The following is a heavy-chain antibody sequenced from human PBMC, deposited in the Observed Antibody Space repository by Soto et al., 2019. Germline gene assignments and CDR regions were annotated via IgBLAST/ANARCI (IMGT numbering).Heavy chain of an antibody. V-gene: IGHV4-34*01. D-gene: IGHD3-10*01. CDR2: INHSGST. CDR1: GGSFSGYY. Sequence: SETLSLTCAVYGGSFSGYYWSWIRQPPGKGLEWIGEINHSGSTNYNPSLKSRVTISVDTSKNQFSLKLSSVTAADTAVYYCARGRGGMDVWGQGTTVTVSS. J-gene: IGHJ6*02. CDR3: ARGRGGMDV.